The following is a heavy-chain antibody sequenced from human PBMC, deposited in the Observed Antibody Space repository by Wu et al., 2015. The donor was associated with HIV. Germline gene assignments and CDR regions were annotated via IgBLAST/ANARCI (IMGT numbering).Heavy chain of an antibody. V-gene: IGHV1-69*05. CDR1: GGTFSSFA. CDR2: MIPLFGTP. D-gene: IGHD3-9*01. Sequence: QVQLVQSGAEVKKPGSSVKVSCKASGGTFSSFAIIWVRQAPGQGLEWMGGMIPLFGTPNFAQKFQGRLTISTDESMSTAYMELSRLRSEDTAVYYCARGTGEGYDILTGRYWGQGTLVTVSS. CDR3: ARGTGEGYDILTGRY. J-gene: IGHJ4*02.